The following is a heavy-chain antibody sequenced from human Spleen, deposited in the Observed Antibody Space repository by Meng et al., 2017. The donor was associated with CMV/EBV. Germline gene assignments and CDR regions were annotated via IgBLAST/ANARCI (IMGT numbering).Heavy chain of an antibody. CDR1: GFTFSSYA. Sequence: GGSLRLSCAASGFTFSSYAVHWVRQAPGKGLEWVSGISWNSGSIGYADSVKGRFTISRDNAKNSLYLQMNSLRAEDTALYYCARSSSGDRYYYYYGMDVWGQGTTVTVSS. CDR3: ARSSSGDRYYYYYGMDV. D-gene: IGHD6-6*01. CDR2: ISWNSGSI. J-gene: IGHJ6*02. V-gene: IGHV3-9*01.